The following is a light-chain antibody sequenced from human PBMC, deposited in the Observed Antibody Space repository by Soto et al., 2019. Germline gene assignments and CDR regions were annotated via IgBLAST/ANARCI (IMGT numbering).Light chain of an antibody. CDR3: QQSYSTPL. V-gene: IGKV1-39*01. J-gene: IGKJ3*01. CDR2: AAS. CDR1: QSISSY. Sequence: DIQMTQSPSPLSASVGDRVTITCRASQSISSYLNWYQQKPGKAPKLLIYAASSLQSGVPSRFSGSGSGTDFTLTISSLQPEDFATYYCQQSYSTPLFGPGTKVDIK.